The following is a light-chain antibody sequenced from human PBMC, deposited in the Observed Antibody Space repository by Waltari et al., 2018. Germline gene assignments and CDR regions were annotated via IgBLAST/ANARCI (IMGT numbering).Light chain of an antibody. V-gene: IGLV2-11*02. CDR3: CSYAGADSSVL. CDR1: TSHVGGYDF. J-gene: IGLJ2*01. CDR2: DVY. Sequence: QSALTQPRSVSGSPGQSVTLSCTGSTSHVGGYDFVPWYQQSTGKAPKLIIYDVYKRPPGVPDRFSGSKSGNTASLSISGLLNEDEADFYCCSYAGADSSVLFGGGTTLTVL.